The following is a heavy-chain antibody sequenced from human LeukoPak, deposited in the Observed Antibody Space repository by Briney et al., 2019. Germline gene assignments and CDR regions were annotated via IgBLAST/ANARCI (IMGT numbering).Heavy chain of an antibody. CDR2: INPSGGST. D-gene: IGHD6-19*01. V-gene: IGHV1-46*01. J-gene: IGHJ4*02. Sequence: ASVKVSCKASGYTFTSYYIHWVRQAPGQGLEWMGIINPSGGSTSYAQKFQGRVTMTRGTSTSTVYMELSSLRSEDTAVYYCARGKGSWGIAVAGTDLDYWGQGTLVTVSS. CDR1: GYTFTSYY. CDR3: ARGKGSWGIAVAGTDLDY.